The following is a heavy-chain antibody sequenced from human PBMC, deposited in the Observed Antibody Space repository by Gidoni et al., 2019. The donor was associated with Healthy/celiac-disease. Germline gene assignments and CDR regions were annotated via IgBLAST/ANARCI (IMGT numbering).Heavy chain of an antibody. CDR3: AKDIWQQLVPGTMSSVL. CDR1: GFTFDDYA. V-gene: IGHV3-9*01. D-gene: IGHD6-13*01. CDR2: ISWNSGSI. J-gene: IGHJ4*02. Sequence: EVQLVESGGGLVQPGRSLRLSCAASGFTFDDYAMHWVRQAPGKGLVWVSGISWNSGSIGYADSVKGRFTISRDNAKNSLYLQMNSLRAEDTALYYCAKDIWQQLVPGTMSSVLWGQGTLVTVSS.